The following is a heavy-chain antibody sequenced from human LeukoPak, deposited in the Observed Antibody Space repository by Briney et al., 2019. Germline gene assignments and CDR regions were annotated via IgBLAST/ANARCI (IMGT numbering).Heavy chain of an antibody. CDR2: IYSGGST. D-gene: IGHD3-10*01. CDR1: GFTVSSNY. Sequence: GGSLGLSCAASGFTVSSNYMSWVRQAPGRGLEWVSVIYSGGSTYYADSVKGRFNISRDNSKNTLYLQMNSLRAEDTAVYYCARRVLWFGEFVDYWGQGTLVTVSS. V-gene: IGHV3-53*01. CDR3: ARRVLWFGEFVDY. J-gene: IGHJ4*02.